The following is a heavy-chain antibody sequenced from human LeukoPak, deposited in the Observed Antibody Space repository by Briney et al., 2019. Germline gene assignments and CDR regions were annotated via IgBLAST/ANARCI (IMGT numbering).Heavy chain of an antibody. CDR1: GGSITSSSYY. Sequence: SETLSLPCTVSGGSITSSSYYWGWIRQPPGKGLEWIGSSYYSGSTHYSPPLKSRGTISVDTSKNQFSLKLSSVTAADTAVYYCASLYDSSGYKSRAFDYWGQGTLVTVSS. CDR3: ASLYDSSGYKSRAFDY. J-gene: IGHJ4*02. CDR2: SYYSGST. D-gene: IGHD3-22*01. V-gene: IGHV4-39*07.